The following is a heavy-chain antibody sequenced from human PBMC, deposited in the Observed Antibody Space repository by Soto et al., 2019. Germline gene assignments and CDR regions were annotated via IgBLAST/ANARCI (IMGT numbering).Heavy chain of an antibody. D-gene: IGHD1-7*01. CDR2: IDPSNGAT. CDR3: AGLGNYDFDY. J-gene: IGHJ4*02. CDR1: GYTFSAYH. V-gene: IGHV1-2*02. Sequence: SEKDSCKASGYTFSAYHLHCVRQAPGQGLEWMGWIDPSNGATIYAQKFHGRVTLTRDTSIGTAYMDLSRLTSDDTXLYYCAGLGNYDFDYWGQGALVTVSS.